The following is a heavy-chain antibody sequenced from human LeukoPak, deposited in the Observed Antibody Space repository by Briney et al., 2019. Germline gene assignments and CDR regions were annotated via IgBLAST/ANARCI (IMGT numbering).Heavy chain of an antibody. D-gene: IGHD3-22*01. CDR2: ISAYNGNT. CDR3: ARGQSNSDYYDSSGYFFDI. CDR1: GYTFTSYG. J-gene: IGHJ3*02. V-gene: IGHV1-18*01. Sequence: ASVKVSCKASGYTFTSYGISWVRQAPGQGLGWMGWISAYNGNTNYAQKLQGRVTMTTDTSTSTAYMELRSLRSDDTAVYYCARGQSNSDYYDSSGYFFDIWGQGTMVTVSS.